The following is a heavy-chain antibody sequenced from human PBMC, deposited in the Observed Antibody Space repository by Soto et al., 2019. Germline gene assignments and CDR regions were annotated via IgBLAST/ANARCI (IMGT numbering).Heavy chain of an antibody. J-gene: IGHJ3*02. Sequence: ASVKVSCKASGYTFTSYGISWVRQAPGQGLEWMGWISAYNGNTNYAQKLQGRVTMTTDTSTSTAYMELRSLRSDDTAVYYCARDWSYRPHDGFDIWGQGTMVTVSS. CDR3: ARDWSYRPHDGFDI. CDR1: GYTFTSYG. V-gene: IGHV1-18*04. D-gene: IGHD3-16*02. CDR2: ISAYNGNT.